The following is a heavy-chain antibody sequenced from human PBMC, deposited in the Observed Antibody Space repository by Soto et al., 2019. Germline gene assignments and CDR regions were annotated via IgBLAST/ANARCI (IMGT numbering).Heavy chain of an antibody. V-gene: IGHV1-2*02. Sequence: ASVKVSCKASGYTFTGYYMHWVRQAPGQGLEWMGWINPNSGGTNYAQKFQGRVNMTRDTSISTAYMELSRLRSDDTAVYYCANLYYDSSPNWFDPWGQGTLVTVSS. J-gene: IGHJ5*02. CDR3: ANLYYDSSPNWFDP. CDR2: INPNSGGT. D-gene: IGHD3-22*01. CDR1: GYTFTGYY.